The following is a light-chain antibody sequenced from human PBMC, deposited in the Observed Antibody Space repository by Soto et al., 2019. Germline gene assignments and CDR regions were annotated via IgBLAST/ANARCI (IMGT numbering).Light chain of an antibody. Sequence: QSVLTQPAFVSGSPGQSITISCTGTSSDVGGYNYVSWYQHPPGKAPKLMISEVSNWPSGVSNRFSGSKSGNTASLTISGLQAEDEADYYCSSYTSTSTRVFGTGTKVTVL. CDR3: SSYTSTSTRV. V-gene: IGLV2-14*01. CDR1: SSDVGGYNY. CDR2: EVS. J-gene: IGLJ1*01.